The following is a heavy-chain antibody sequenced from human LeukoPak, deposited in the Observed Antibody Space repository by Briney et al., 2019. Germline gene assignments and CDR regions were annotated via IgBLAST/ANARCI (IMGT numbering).Heavy chain of an antibody. CDR2: ISSSSYI. J-gene: IGHJ4*02. Sequence: GGSLRLSCAASGFTFSNFGMNWVRQAPGKGLEWVSSISSSSYIYYADSVKGRFTISRNNAKNSLYLQMNSLRAEDTAVYYCASSNYYDSSGYYGIIDYWGQGTQVTVSS. CDR1: GFTFSNFG. CDR3: ASSNYYDSSGYYGIIDY. V-gene: IGHV3-21*01. D-gene: IGHD3-22*01.